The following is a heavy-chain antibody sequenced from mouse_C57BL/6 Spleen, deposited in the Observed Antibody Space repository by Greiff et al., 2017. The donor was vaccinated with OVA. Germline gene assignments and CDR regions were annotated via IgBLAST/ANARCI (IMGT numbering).Heavy chain of an antibody. CDR3: ARAVYDYFDY. D-gene: IGHD2-3*01. CDR1: GYTFTSYW. CDR2: IDPSDSYT. Sequence: QVQLQHPGAELVKPGASVKLSCKASGYTFTSYWMQWVKQRPGQGLEWIGEIDPSDSYTNYNQKFKGKATLTVDTSSSTAYMQLSSLTSEDSAVYYCARAVYDYFDYWGQGTTLTVSS. V-gene: IGHV1-50*01. J-gene: IGHJ2*01.